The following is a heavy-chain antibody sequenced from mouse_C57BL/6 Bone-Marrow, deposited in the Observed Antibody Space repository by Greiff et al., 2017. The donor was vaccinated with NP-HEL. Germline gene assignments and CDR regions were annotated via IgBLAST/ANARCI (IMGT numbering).Heavy chain of an antibody. Sequence: QVQLQQPGAELVKPGASVKLSCKASGYTFTTYWMQWVKQRPGQGLEWIGEIDPSDSDTNYNQKFKGKATLTVDTSSSTANMQLSSLTSEDAAVYYCARKAYYGRSYEFAYWGQGTLVTVSA. J-gene: IGHJ3*01. CDR3: ARKAYYGRSYEFAY. D-gene: IGHD1-1*01. V-gene: IGHV1-50*01. CDR2: IDPSDSDT. CDR1: GYTFTTYW.